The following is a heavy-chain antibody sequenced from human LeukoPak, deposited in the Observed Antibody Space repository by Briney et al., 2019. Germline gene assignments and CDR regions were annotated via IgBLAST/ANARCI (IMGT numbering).Heavy chain of an antibody. CDR1: GFTFDDYG. V-gene: IGHV3-20*04. CDR2: INWNGGST. D-gene: IGHD3-22*01. J-gene: IGHJ4*02. Sequence: GGSLRLSCAASGFTFDDYGMSWVRQAPGKGLEWVSGINWNGGSTGYADSVKGRFTISRDNAKNSLYLQMNSLRAEDTALYYCARGYYYDSSARGYFDYWGQGTLVTVSS. CDR3: ARGYYYDSSARGYFDY.